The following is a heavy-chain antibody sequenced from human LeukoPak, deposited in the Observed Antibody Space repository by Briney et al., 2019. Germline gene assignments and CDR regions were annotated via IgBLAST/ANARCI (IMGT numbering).Heavy chain of an antibody. CDR3: ARYGAGWYFDY. CDR1: GGSISSRNW. J-gene: IGHJ4*02. CDR2: IYQSGTT. V-gene: IGHV4-4*02. Sequence: PSETLSLTCAVSGGSISSRNWWSWVRQPPGKGLEWIGEIYQSGTTNYNPSLKSRVTISVDKSKNQFSLNMSTVTAADTAVYYCARYGAGWYFDYWGQGTLVTVSS. D-gene: IGHD1-26*01.